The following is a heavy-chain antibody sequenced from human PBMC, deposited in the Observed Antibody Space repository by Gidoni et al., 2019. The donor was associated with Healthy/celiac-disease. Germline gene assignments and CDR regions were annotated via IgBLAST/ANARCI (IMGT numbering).Heavy chain of an antibody. CDR3: ATDRSSGWYRSWFDP. CDR2: FDSEDGET. V-gene: IGHV1-24*01. J-gene: IGHJ5*02. Sequence: QVQLVQSGAEVNTLASSVKDSCQVTGYTPPELSMHWVRQAPGQGLEWKGGFDSEDGETIYAQKCQGRVTMTEDTSTDTAYMELCSLRSEDTAVYYCATDRSSGWYRSWFDPWGQGTLVTVSS. D-gene: IGHD6-19*01. CDR1: GYTPPELS.